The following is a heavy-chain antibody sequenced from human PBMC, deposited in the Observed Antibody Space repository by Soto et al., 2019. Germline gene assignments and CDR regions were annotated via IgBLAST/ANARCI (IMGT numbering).Heavy chain of an antibody. J-gene: IGHJ6*04. CDR1: GYTFTSYD. D-gene: IGHD3-3*01. CDR3: AGGLVITIFGVVITSYYYYYGMDV. Sequence: ASVKVSCKASGYTFTSYDINWVRQATGQGLEWMGWMNPNSGNTGYAQKFQGRATMTRNTSISTAYMELSSLRSEDTAVYYCAGGLVITIFGVVITSYYYYYGMDVWGKGPTFTVSS. V-gene: IGHV1-8*01. CDR2: MNPNSGNT.